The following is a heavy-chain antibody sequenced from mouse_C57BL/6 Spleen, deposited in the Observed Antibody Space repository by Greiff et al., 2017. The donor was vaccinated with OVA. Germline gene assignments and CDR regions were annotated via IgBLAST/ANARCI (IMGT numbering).Heavy chain of an antibody. Sequence: EVQGVESGEGLVKPGGSLKLSCAASGFTFSSYAMSWVRQTPEKRLEWVAYISSGGDYIYYADTVKGRFTISRDNARNTLYLQMSSLKSEDTAMYYCAREATVVAKPFFDYWGQGTTLTVSS. CDR3: AREATVVAKPFFDY. V-gene: IGHV5S21*01. CDR2: ISSGGDYI. CDR1: GFTFSSYA. J-gene: IGHJ2*01. D-gene: IGHD1-1*01.